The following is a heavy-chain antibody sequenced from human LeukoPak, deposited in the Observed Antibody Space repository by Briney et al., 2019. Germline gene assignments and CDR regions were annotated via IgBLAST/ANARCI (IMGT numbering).Heavy chain of an antibody. D-gene: IGHD1-26*01. V-gene: IGHV3-23*01. CDR2: ISGSAGST. J-gene: IGHJ6*03. CDR1: GFIFSSYG. Sequence: PGGSLRLSCAASGFIFSSYGMSWVRQAPGKGLEWVAGISGSAGSTYYTDSVKGRFTISRDNSKNTLYLQMNSLRAGDTAVYYCAKAEPSGIYQFYYYYYMDVWSKGTTVTISS. CDR3: AKAEPSGIYQFYYYYYMDV.